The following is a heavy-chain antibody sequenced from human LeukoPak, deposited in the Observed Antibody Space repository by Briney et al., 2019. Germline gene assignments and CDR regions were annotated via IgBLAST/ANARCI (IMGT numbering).Heavy chain of an antibody. J-gene: IGHJ4*02. Sequence: SQTLSLACAVSGGSISSGGYSWSWIRQPPGKGLEWIGYIYHSGSTYYNPSLKSRVTISVDRSKNQFSLKLSSVTAADTAVYYCARCGWYGRSLDYWGQGTLVTVSS. CDR2: IYHSGST. V-gene: IGHV4-30-2*01. CDR3: ARCGWYGRSLDY. CDR1: GGSISSGGYS. D-gene: IGHD6-19*01.